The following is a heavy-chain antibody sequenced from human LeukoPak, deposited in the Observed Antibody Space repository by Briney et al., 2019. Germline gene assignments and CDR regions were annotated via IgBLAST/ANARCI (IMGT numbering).Heavy chain of an antibody. V-gene: IGHV1-2*02. CDR1: GYTFTGYY. CDR3: ARDLSGNDGIADY. D-gene: IGHD4-23*01. CDR2: INPNSGGT. Sequence: ASVKVSCKASGYTFTGYYMHWVRQAPGQGLEWMGWINPNSGGTNYAQKFQGRVTMTRDTSISTAYMELSRLRSDDTAVYYCARDLSGNDGIADYWGQGTLVTVSS. J-gene: IGHJ4*02.